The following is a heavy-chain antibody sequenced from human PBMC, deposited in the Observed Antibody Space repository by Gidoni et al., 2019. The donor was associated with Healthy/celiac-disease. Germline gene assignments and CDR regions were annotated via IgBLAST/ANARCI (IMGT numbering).Heavy chain of an antibody. V-gene: IGHV4-39*01. CDR1: GGSISSSSYY. CDR3: ARPQFLVGATWRGGWFDP. D-gene: IGHD1-26*01. Sequence: QLQLQESGPGLVKPSETLSLTCTVSGGSISSSSYYWGWIRQPPGKGLEWIGSIYYSGSTYYNPSLKSRVTISVDTSKNHFSLKLSSVTAADTAVYYCARPQFLVGATWRGGWFDPWGQGTLVTVSS. CDR2: IYYSGST. J-gene: IGHJ5*02.